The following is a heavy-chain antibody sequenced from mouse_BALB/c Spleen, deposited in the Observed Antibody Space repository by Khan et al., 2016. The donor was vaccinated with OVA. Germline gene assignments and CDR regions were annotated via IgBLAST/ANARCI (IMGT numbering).Heavy chain of an antibody. CDR1: GFNITDYY. CDR3: TRRDYEAMDY. J-gene: IGHJ4*01. V-gene: IGHV14-1*02. Sequence: VQLQQSGAELVRPGALVKLSCKASGFNITDYYIHWVKQRPEQGLEWIGWIDPENGNTIYYPKFQGKASITADTSSNTAYLQLSSLTSEDTAVYYCTRRDYEAMDYWGQGTSVTVSS. CDR2: IDPENGNT. D-gene: IGHD2-4*01.